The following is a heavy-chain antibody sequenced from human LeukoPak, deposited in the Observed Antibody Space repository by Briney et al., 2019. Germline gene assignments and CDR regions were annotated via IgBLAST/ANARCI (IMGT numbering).Heavy chain of an antibody. CDR1: GFTFSNYW. D-gene: IGHD6-19*01. Sequence: GGSLRLSCAASGFTFSNYWMHWVRQAPGKGLVWVSRINSDGSITSHADSVKGRFTISRDNAKNTLYLQMNSLRADDTAVYYCARGSSSGWYVDYWGQGTLVTVSS. V-gene: IGHV3-74*01. CDR2: INSDGSIT. J-gene: IGHJ4*02. CDR3: ARGSSSGWYVDY.